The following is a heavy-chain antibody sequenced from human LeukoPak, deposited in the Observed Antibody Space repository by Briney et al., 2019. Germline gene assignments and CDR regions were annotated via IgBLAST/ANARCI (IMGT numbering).Heavy chain of an antibody. CDR1: GASTSSESYY. J-gene: IGHJ5*02. V-gene: IGHV4-61*02. Sequence: SQTLSLTCTVSGASTSSESYYWTWIRQPAGKGLKWIGRIYNTGSTKYNPSLKSRVTISIDTSKNQFSLKLNSVTAADTAVYYCARVMAVNPDWFDPWGQGTLVTVSS. D-gene: IGHD5-24*01. CDR2: IYNTGST. CDR3: ARVMAVNPDWFDP.